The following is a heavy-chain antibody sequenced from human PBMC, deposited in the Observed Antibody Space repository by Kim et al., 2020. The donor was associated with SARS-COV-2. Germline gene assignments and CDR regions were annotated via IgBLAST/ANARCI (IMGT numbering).Heavy chain of an antibody. Sequence: GGSLRLSCAASGFTFSDYYMSWIRQAPGKGLEWVSYISSSSSYTNYADSVKGRFTISRDNAKNSLYLQMNSLRAEDTAVYYCARLSSPNAYGDYYYYGMDVWGQGTTVTVSS. CDR3: ARLSSPNAYGDYYYYGMDV. D-gene: IGHD4-17*01. CDR2: ISSSSSYT. J-gene: IGHJ6*02. V-gene: IGHV3-11*03. CDR1: GFTFSDYY.